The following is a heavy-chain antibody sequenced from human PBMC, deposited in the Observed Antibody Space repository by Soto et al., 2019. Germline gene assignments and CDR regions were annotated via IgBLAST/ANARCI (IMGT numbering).Heavy chain of an antibody. V-gene: IGHV1-69*06. CDR2: ISPIFGTA. D-gene: IGHD6-13*01. J-gene: IGHJ6*02. CDR3: ARIRQQLVRGYYCYGMDV. Sequence: SVKVSCKASGGTFSSYAISWVRPAPGQGLEWMGGISPIFGTANYAQKFQGRVTITADKSTSTAYMELSSLRSEGTAVYYCARIRQQLVRGYYCYGMDVWGQGTTVTV. CDR1: GGTFSSYA.